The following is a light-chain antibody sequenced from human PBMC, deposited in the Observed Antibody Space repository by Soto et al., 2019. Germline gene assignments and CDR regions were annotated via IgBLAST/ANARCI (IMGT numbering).Light chain of an antibody. CDR2: GAS. CDR1: QSISNN. V-gene: IGKV3-15*01. CDR3: QQYNTWPPVT. J-gene: IGKJ3*01. Sequence: EIVMTQSPATLSVSPGERATLSCRASQSISNNLAWYQHKPGQATRLLIHGASTRATGIPARFSGSGSGTEFTLTISSLQSEDFAVYYCQQYNTWPPVTFGPGNKVDIQ.